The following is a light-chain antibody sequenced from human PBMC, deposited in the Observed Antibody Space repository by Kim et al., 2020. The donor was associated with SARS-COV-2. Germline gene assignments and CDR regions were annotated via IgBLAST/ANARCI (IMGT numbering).Light chain of an antibody. J-gene: IGKJ1*01. V-gene: IGKV3-20*01. CDR1: QSVSSSY. Sequence: SPGERAPHACRAGQSVSSSYLAWYQQKPGQAPRLLSYDASSRATGIPDRFSGSGSGTDFTLTISRLDPEDFAVYYCQQYGTSPRTFGQGTKVEIK. CDR3: QQYGTSPRT. CDR2: DAS.